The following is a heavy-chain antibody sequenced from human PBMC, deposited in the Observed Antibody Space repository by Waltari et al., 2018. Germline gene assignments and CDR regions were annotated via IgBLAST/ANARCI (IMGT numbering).Heavy chain of an antibody. Sequence: QVQLVESGGGVVQPGRSLRLSCAASGFTFSSYGMHWVRQAPGKGLEWVAVIWYDGSNKYYADSVKGRFTISRDNSKNTLYLQMNSLRAEDTAVYYCARGDGGGLGHGMDVWGQGTTVTVSS. V-gene: IGHV3-33*01. CDR2: IWYDGSNK. J-gene: IGHJ6*02. CDR3: ARGDGGGLGHGMDV. D-gene: IGHD3-10*01. CDR1: GFTFSSYG.